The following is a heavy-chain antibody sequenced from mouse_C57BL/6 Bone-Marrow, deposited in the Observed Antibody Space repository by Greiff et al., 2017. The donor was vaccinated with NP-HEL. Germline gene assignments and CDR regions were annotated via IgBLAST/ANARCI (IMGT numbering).Heavy chain of an antibody. J-gene: IGHJ4*01. Sequence: EVQRVESGPELVKPGASVKISCKASGYSFTDYNMNWVKQSNGKSLEWIGVINPNYGTTSYNQKFKGKATLTVDQSSSTAYMQLNSLTSEDSAVYYCARGLYDYDVRNIYYYAMDYWGQGTSVTVSS. CDR2: INPNYGTT. CDR3: ARGLYDYDVRNIYYYAMDY. D-gene: IGHD2-4*01. CDR1: GYSFTDYN. V-gene: IGHV1-39*01.